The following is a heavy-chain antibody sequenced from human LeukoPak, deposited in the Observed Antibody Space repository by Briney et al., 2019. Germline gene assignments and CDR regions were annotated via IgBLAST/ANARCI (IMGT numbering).Heavy chain of an antibody. CDR2: IIPILGIA. J-gene: IGHJ6*02. V-gene: IGHV1-69*04. CDR3: ARDEYDDSSGFPRYYYYYGMDV. Sequence: GSSVKVSCKASGGTFSSYAISWVRQAPGQGLEWMGRIIPILGIANYAQKFQGRVTITADKSTSTAYMELSSLRSEDTAVYYCARDEYDDSSGFPRYYYYYGMDVWGQGTTVTVSS. D-gene: IGHD3-22*01. CDR1: GGTFSSYA.